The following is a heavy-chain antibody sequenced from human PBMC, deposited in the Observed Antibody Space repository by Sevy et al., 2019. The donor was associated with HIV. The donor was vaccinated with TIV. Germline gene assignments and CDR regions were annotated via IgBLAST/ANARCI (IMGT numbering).Heavy chain of an antibody. Sequence: ASVKVSCKVSGYTLIEFSMHWVRQAPGQGLEWMGRVYPNSGGTNYAQKFQDRVTMTRDTSISTAYMELNRLRSDDTAVYYCARDAGGGTTNSGMDVWGQGTTVTVSS. CDR2: VYPNSGGT. CDR1: GYTLIEFS. CDR3: ARDAGGGTTNSGMDV. D-gene: IGHD1-7*01. J-gene: IGHJ6*02. V-gene: IGHV1-2*06.